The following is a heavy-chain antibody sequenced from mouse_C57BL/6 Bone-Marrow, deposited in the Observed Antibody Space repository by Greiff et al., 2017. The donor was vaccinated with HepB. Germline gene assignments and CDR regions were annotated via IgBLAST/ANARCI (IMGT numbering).Heavy chain of an antibody. CDR1: GFTFSDYG. D-gene: IGHD1-3*01. J-gene: IGHJ2*01. CDR3: AREKVYFDY. Sequence: EVKLQESGGGLVKPGGSLKLSCAASGFTFSDYGMHWVRQAPEKGLEWVAYISSGSSTIYYADTVKGRFTISRDNAKNTLFLQITSLRSEDTAMYYCAREKVYFDYWGQGTTLTVSS. CDR2: ISSGSSTI. V-gene: IGHV5-17*01.